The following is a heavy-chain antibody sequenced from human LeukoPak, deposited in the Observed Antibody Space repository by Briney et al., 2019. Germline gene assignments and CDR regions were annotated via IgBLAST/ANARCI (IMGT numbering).Heavy chain of an antibody. J-gene: IGHJ6*02. CDR1: GGSISSYY. V-gene: IGHV4-59*08. CDR3: ARFGSGWSYYYYGMDV. CDR2: IYYSGST. D-gene: IGHD6-19*01. Sequence: SETLSLTCTVSGGSISSYYWSWIRQPPGKGLEWIGYIYYSGSTNYNPSLKSRVTISVDTSKNQFSLKLSSVTAADTAVYYCARFGSGWSYYYYGMDVWGQGTTVTVSS.